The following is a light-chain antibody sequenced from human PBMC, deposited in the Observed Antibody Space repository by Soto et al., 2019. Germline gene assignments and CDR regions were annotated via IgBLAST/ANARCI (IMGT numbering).Light chain of an antibody. CDR1: QSVASY. J-gene: IGKJ4*01. CDR3: QHRYTCPLT. Sequence: EVVLTQSPATLSLSPGGRATLSCRASQSVASYLAWYKQKPGQAPRLLIYDASNRATGIPARFSDRGSGTDFTLTIDSLEPDDFAVYNCQHRYTCPLTFGGGTKVEIK. CDR2: DAS. V-gene: IGKV3-11*01.